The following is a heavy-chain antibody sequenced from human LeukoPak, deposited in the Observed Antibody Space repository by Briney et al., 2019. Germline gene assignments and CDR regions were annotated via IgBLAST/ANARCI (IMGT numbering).Heavy chain of an antibody. CDR2: LGQDGTEK. J-gene: IGHJ3*02. CDR3: ARYYDGTTYNDAFDI. Sequence: PGGSLRLSCAASGFTISSHWMSWVRQAPGKGLEWVANLGQDGTEKYYADSVKGRFTISRDITKNSLYLQMNSLRAEDTAVYYCARYYDGTTYNDAFDIWGPGTMVTVSS. D-gene: IGHD3-22*01. CDR1: GFTISSHW. V-gene: IGHV3-7*04.